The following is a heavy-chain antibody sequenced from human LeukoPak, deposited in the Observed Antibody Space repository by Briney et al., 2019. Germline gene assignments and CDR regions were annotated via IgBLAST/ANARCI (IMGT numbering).Heavy chain of an antibody. V-gene: IGHV3-11*01. Sequence: GGSLRLSCAASGFTFSDYYMTWIRQAPGKGLEWVSYISSSGYTTYYVDSVKGRFTISRDNADNSVYLQMNSLRAEDTAVYYCAFRGSYLDSDAFDIWGQGTMVTVSS. J-gene: IGHJ3*02. D-gene: IGHD1-26*01. CDR2: ISSSGYTT. CDR3: AFRGSYLDSDAFDI. CDR1: GFTFSDYY.